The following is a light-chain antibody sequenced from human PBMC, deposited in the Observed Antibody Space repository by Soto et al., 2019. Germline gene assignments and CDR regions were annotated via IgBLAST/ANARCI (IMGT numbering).Light chain of an antibody. Sequence: SYELTQPPSVSAAPGRTASINCGANGIGSKSVHWYQQKPGQAPVVVISDDSDRPSGIPERFSASNSGNTATLTISRVEAGDEADYYCQVWNSRTDHVVFGGGTKVTLL. CDR2: DDS. J-gene: IGLJ2*01. CDR1: GIGSKS. V-gene: IGLV3-21*02. CDR3: QVWNSRTDHVV.